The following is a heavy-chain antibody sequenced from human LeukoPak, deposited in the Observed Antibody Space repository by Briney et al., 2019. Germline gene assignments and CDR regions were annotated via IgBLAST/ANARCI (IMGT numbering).Heavy chain of an antibody. D-gene: IGHD3-22*01. CDR3: AKPRITMIVVVSHFDY. CDR1: GFTFSSYA. V-gene: IGHV3-23*01. J-gene: IGHJ4*02. Sequence: GGSLRLSCAASGFTFSSYAMSWVRQAPGKGLEWVSAISGSGGSTYYADSVKGRFTISRDNSKNTLYLQMNSLRAEDTAVYYCAKPRITMIVVVSHFDYWGQGTLVTVSS. CDR2: ISGSGGST.